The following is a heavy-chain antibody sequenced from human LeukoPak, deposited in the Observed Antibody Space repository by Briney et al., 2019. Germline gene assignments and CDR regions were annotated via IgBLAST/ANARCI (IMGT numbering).Heavy chain of an antibody. D-gene: IGHD4-23*01. J-gene: IGHJ4*02. CDR2: MNPNSGNT. CDR1: GYTFTGYD. Sequence: GASVKVSCKASGYTFTGYDINWVRQATGQGLEWMGWMNPNSGNTGYAQKFQGRVTMTRNTSISTAYMELSSLRSEDTAVYYCARNPANDHGGNDQDYWGQGTLVTVSS. V-gene: IGHV1-8*01. CDR3: ARNPANDHGGNDQDY.